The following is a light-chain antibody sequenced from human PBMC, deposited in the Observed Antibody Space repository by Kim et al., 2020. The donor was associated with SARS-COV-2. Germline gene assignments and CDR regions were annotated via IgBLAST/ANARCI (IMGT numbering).Light chain of an antibody. J-gene: IGKJ2*01. V-gene: IGKV1-5*01. CDR1: QSINIL. CDR2: DVS. CDR3: QQYDRFYT. Sequence: DIQMTQSPSTLSASVGDRVTITCRASQSINILLVWYQQKPGQAPKLLIYDVSTLQPGVPSRFTGSGSGTEFTLTISSLQPDDFATYFCQQYDRFYTFGQGTKVDIK.